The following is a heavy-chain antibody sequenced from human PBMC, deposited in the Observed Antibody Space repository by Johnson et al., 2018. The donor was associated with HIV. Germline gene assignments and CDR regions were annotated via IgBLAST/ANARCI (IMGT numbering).Heavy chain of an antibody. Sequence: VQLVESGGGLVQPGGSLRLSCAASGFTVSSNYMSWVRQAPGKGLEWVSYISSSGNTMYYADSVKGRFTISRDNAKNSLYLQMNSLRAEDTAVYYCARGGLIAAAAIDDAFDVWGQGTLVTVSS. CDR2: ISSSGNTM. J-gene: IGHJ3*01. CDR1: GFTVSSNY. D-gene: IGHD6-13*01. V-gene: IGHV3-11*04. CDR3: ARGGLIAAAAIDDAFDV.